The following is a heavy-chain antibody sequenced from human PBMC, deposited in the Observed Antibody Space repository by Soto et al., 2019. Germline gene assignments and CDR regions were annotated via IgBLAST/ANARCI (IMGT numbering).Heavy chain of an antibody. Sequence: QVQLVESGGGVVQPGRSLRLSCAASGFTFSSYAMHWVRQAPGKGLEWVAVISYDGSNKYYADSVKGRFTISRDNSKNTLYLQMNSMRAEDTAVYYCARGGSGTAKDYWGQGTLVTVSS. J-gene: IGHJ4*02. CDR3: ARGGSGTAKDY. CDR2: ISYDGSNK. CDR1: GFTFSSYA. D-gene: IGHD1-1*01. V-gene: IGHV3-30-3*01.